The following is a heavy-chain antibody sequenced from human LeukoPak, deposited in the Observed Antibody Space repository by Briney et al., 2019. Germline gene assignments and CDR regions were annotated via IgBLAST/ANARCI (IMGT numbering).Heavy chain of an antibody. CDR2: INPNNGDT. J-gene: IGHJ4*02. CDR1: GYTFTAQY. CDR3: ASYPRSIPTPPFDY. Sequence: EASVKVSCKASGYTFTAQYMHWVRQAPGQGLEWMGWINPNNGDTKYAQSFLGRVTMTRDTSTTTAYMELSSLRSDDKAVYFCASYPRSIPTPPFDYWGQGTLVTVSS. V-gene: IGHV1-2*02. D-gene: IGHD2-21*01.